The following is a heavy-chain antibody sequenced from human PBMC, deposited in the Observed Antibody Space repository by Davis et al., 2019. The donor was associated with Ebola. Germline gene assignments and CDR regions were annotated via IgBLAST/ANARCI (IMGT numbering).Heavy chain of an antibody. J-gene: IGHJ1*01. V-gene: IGHV3-64*04. D-gene: IGHD4-23*01. CDR2: ISSNGGST. CDR1: GFTFSSYA. CDR3: AKETTTVVTQVQH. Sequence: PGGSLRLSCSASGFTFSSYAMHWVRQAPGKGLEYVSAISSNGGSTYYADSVKGRFTISRDNSKNTLYLQMNSLRAEDTAVYYCAKETTTVVTQVQHWGQGTLVTVSS.